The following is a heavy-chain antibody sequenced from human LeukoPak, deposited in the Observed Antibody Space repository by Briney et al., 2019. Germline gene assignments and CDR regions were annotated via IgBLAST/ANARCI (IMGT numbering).Heavy chain of an antibody. D-gene: IGHD5-18*01. J-gene: IGHJ4*02. Sequence: SETLSLTCTVSGGSISSYYWSWVRQPPGKGLEWIGYVSYSGSTDYNPSLKSRVIISIDTSKNQFSLRLSSVTAADTAVYYCARENDRYGRIDYWGQGTQVTASS. CDR2: VSYSGST. CDR1: GGSISSYY. CDR3: ARENDRYGRIDY. V-gene: IGHV4-59*01.